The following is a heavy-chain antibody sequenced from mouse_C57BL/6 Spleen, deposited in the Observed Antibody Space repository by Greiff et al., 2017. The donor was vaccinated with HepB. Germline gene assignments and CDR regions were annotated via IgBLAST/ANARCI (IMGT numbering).Heavy chain of an antibody. CDR3: TTLELGELAWFAY. V-gene: IGHV14-1*01. D-gene: IGHD4-1*01. CDR2: IDLEDGVI. CDR1: GFNIKDYF. J-gene: IGHJ3*01. Sequence: QQSGAELVRPGASVKLSCTAPGFNIKDYFMHWVKQRPEQGLEWIGRIDLEDGVIEYAPKFQGKATMTADTSSNTAYLQLSSLTSEDTAVYYCTTLELGELAWFAYWGQGTLVTVSA.